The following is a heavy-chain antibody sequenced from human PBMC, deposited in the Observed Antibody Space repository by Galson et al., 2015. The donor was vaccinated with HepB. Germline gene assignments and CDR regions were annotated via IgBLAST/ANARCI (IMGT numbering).Heavy chain of an antibody. CDR2: IYPADSDA. CDR3: VRQYSSGWEGGDN. D-gene: IGHD6-25*01. CDR1: GYPFTTYW. J-gene: IGHJ4*02. V-gene: IGHV5-51*01. Sequence: QSGAEVKKPGESLKISCKGSGYPFTTYWIGWVRQMAGRGLEWVGTIYPADSDARYSPSSQGQVTISADKSISTAYLQWSSLKASDTAMYYCVRQYSSGWEGGDNGGRGTLVTVSS.